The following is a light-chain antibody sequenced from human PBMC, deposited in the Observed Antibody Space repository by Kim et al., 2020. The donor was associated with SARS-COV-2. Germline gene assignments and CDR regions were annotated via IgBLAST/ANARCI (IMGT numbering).Light chain of an antibody. CDR3: QAWASSSVV. CDR2: QDT. J-gene: IGLJ2*01. CDR1: ELGEKY. V-gene: IGLV3-1*01. Sequence: SYELTQPPSVSVSPGQTASITCSGDELGEKYVSWYQQKPGQSPVLVIYQDTKRPSGIPERFSGSNSGNTATLTISGTQAMDEADYYCQAWASSSVVFGGGTQLTVL.